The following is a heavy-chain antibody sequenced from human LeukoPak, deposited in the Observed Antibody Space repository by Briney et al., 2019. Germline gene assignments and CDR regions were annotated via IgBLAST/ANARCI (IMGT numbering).Heavy chain of an antibody. CDR2: ISHDGSNK. CDR3: ARAYCSSTSCPYGMDV. V-gene: IGHV3-30-3*01. CDR1: GFTFSSYA. J-gene: IGHJ6*02. D-gene: IGHD2-2*01. Sequence: GGSLRLSCAASGFTFSSYAMPWVRQAPGKGLEWVAVISHDGSNKYYADSVKGRFTISRDNSKNTLYLQMNSLRAEDTAVYYCARAYCSSTSCPYGMDVWGQGTTVTVSS.